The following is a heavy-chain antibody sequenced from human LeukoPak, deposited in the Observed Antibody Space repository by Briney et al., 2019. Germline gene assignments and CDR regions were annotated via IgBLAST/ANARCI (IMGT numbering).Heavy chain of an antibody. CDR1: GGSISSYY. CDR2: IYYSGST. V-gene: IGHV4-59*01. J-gene: IGHJ5*02. D-gene: IGHD6-13*01. Sequence: SXTLSLTCTVSGGSISSYYWSWIRQPPGKGLEWIGYIYYSGSTNYNPSLNSRVTISVATSKNQISLKLSSVTAADTAVYYCARDTPGRIAAAGTGGWFDPWGQGTLVTVSS. CDR3: ARDTPGRIAAAGTGGWFDP.